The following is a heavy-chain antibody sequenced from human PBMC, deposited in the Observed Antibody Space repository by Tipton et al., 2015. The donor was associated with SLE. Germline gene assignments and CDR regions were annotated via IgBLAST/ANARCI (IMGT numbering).Heavy chain of an antibody. CDR3: ARADDYVDRYSFDY. Sequence: TLSLTCAVYGGSFSGYYWSWIRQSPGKGLEWIGEVNHSGSTNYNPSLKSRVTISVDTSKNQFSLKLSSVTAEDTAVYYCARADDYVDRYSFDYWGQGTLVTVSS. D-gene: IGHD4-17*01. J-gene: IGHJ4*02. CDR1: GGSFSGYY. V-gene: IGHV4-34*01. CDR2: VNHSGST.